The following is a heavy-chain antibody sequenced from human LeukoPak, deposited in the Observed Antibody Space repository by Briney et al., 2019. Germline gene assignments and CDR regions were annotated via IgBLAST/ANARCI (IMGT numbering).Heavy chain of an antibody. CDR1: CGSISSYY. CDR3: ARASRVAALGYFDY. V-gene: IGHV4-59*01. Sequence: SETLSLTCTVSCGSISSYYWSWIRQPPGKGLEWIGYIYYSGSTNYNPSLKSRVTISVDTSKNQFSLKLSSVTAADTAVYYCARASRVAALGYFDYWGQGTLVTVSS. J-gene: IGHJ4*02. D-gene: IGHD6-6*01. CDR2: IYYSGST.